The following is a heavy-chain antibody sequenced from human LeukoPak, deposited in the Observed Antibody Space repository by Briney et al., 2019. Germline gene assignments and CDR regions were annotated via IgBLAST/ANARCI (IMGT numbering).Heavy chain of an antibody. D-gene: IGHD1-1*01. Sequence: ASVKVSCKASGYTFTSYDINWVRQATGQGLEWMGWMNPNSGNTGYAQKFQGRVTMTRNTSISTAYMELSSLRSDDTAVYYCAIPNPMGQLNDGRYCYYGMDVWGQGTTVTVSS. CDR1: GYTFTSYD. CDR3: AIPNPMGQLNDGRYCYYGMDV. CDR2: MNPNSGNT. V-gene: IGHV1-8*01. J-gene: IGHJ6*02.